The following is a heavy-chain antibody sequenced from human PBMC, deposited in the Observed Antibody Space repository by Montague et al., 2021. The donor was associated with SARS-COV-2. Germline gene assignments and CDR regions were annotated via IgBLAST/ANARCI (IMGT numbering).Heavy chain of an antibody. CDR3: ARELEIHDFLSGYYIGD. D-gene: IGHD3-3*01. CDR2: IYYSGST. Sequence: SETLSFTCTVSGGSVNSGSYHWNWIRQPPGKGLEWIGYIYYSGSTSYNPSLKSRVTISLDTSKNQFSLNLTSVTAADTALYFCARELEIHDFLSGYYIGDWGQGTLVTVSS. CDR1: GGSVNSGSYH. V-gene: IGHV4-61*01. J-gene: IGHJ4*02.